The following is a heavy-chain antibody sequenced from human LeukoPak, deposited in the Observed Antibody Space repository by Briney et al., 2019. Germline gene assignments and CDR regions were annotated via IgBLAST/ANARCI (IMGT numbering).Heavy chain of an antibody. Sequence: ASVKVSCKASGYTFSIYNMHWVRQAPGQGLEWMGIINPSGGSASDAQKFQGRLTMTRDTSTSTLYMELSSLRSDDTAVYYCARIAYCGGDCYTTYFDYWGQGTLVTVSS. V-gene: IGHV1-46*01. D-gene: IGHD2-21*01. CDR1: GYTFSIYN. J-gene: IGHJ4*02. CDR3: ARIAYCGGDCYTTYFDY. CDR2: INPSGGSA.